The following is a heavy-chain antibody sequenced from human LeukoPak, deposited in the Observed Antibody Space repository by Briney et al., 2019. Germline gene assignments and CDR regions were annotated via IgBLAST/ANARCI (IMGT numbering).Heavy chain of an antibody. Sequence: GGSLRLSSAASGFTFSDYYMSWIRQAPGKGLERVSYISSSGSTIYYADSVKGRFTISRDNAKNSLYLQMNSLRAEDTAVYYCARERVGATGYFDYWGQGTLVTVSS. CDR3: ARERVGATGYFDY. CDR2: ISSSGSTI. V-gene: IGHV3-11*01. J-gene: IGHJ4*02. CDR1: GFTFSDYY. D-gene: IGHD1-26*01.